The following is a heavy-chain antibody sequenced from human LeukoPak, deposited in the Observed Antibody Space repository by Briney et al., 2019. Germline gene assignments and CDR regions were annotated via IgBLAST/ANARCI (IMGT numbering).Heavy chain of an antibody. Sequence: ASVKVSCKASGYTFTDYFMNWVRQAPGQGLEWMGWINPNSGNTGYAQKFQGRVTITRNTSISTAYMELSSLRSEDTAVYYCARGQGGYSSGCPDYWGQGTLVTVSS. J-gene: IGHJ4*02. CDR3: ARGQGGYSSGCPDY. D-gene: IGHD6-19*01. V-gene: IGHV1-8*03. CDR1: GYTFTDYF. CDR2: INPNSGNT.